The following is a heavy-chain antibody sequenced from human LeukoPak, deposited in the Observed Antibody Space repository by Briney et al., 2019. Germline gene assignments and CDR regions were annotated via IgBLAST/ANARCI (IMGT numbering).Heavy chain of an antibody. J-gene: IGHJ6*02. D-gene: IGHD5-12*01. CDR1: GVSFSGYY. CDR2: INHSGST. CDR3: ARGYPWLRFLAVGPRYYYGMDV. V-gene: IGHV4-34*01. Sequence: SETLSLTCAVYGVSFSGYYWSWIRQPPGKGLEWIGEINHSGSTNYNPSLKSRVTISVDTSKNQFSLKLSSVTAADTAVYYCARGYPWLRFLAVGPRYYYGMDVWGQGTTVTVSS.